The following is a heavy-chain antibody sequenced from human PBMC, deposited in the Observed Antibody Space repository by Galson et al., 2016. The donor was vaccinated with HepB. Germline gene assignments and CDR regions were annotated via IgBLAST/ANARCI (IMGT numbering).Heavy chain of an antibody. CDR1: GGSVSIGTFY. D-gene: IGHD6-19*01. V-gene: IGHV4-31*03. J-gene: IGHJ1*01. Sequence: TLSLTCTVSGGSVSIGTFYWSWIRQQPGKGLEWIGFISYSGSTSYNPSLKSRATISSDASKNQFALKLSSVTAADTAVFYGARANTGYSSGWAFDFGGQGSLVAGSS. CDR2: ISYSGST. CDR3: ARANTGYSSGWAFDF.